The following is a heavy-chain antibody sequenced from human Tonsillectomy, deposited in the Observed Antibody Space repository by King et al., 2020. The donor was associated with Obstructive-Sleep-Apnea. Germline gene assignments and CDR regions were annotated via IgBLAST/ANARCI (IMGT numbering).Heavy chain of an antibody. CDR2: ISSSNTGSTI. CDR3: ARRVAFDV. J-gene: IGHJ3*01. Sequence: VQLVESGGGLVKPGGSLRLSCAGSGVTLSDYYMSWIRQAPGKGLEWVAYISSSNTGSTIYYSDSLKGRFAISRDNAKNSVYLQMNSLTAEDTAVYYCARRVAFDVWGQGPAVIVSS. CDR1: GVTLSDYY. V-gene: IGHV3-11*01.